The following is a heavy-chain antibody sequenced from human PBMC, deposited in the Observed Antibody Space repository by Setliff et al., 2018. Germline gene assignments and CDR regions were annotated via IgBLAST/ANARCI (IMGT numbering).Heavy chain of an antibody. CDR1: GFTFSSYS. CDR2: ISYSSGSI. V-gene: IGHV3-48*01. J-gene: IGHJ6*03. CDR3: VRALAYYYMYV. Sequence: HPGGYLRLSCEASGFTFSSYSMNWVRQAPGKGLEWVAHISYSSGSISYADSVKGRFTISRDNAKNSLYLQMNSLRAEDTAIYYCVRALAYYYMYVWGKGTTVTVSS.